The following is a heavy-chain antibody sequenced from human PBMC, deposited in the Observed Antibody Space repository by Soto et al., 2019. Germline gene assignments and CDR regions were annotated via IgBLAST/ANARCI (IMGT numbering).Heavy chain of an antibody. V-gene: IGHV4-59*01. J-gene: IGHJ4*02. D-gene: IGHD1-1*01. CDR2: IYYSGST. CDR3: ARLETRYYFDY. CDR1: GGSISSYY. Sequence: PSETLSLTCTVSGGSISSYYWSWIRQPPGKGLEWIGYIYYSGSTNYNPSLKSRVTISVDTSKNQFSLKMSSVTAADTAVYYCARLETRYYFDYWGQGTLVTVS.